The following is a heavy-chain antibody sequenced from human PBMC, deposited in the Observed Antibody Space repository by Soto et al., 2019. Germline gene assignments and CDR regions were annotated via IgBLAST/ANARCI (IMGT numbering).Heavy chain of an antibody. CDR1: GASISTSTYH. V-gene: IGHV4-39*01. CDR3: ARHGSAVLYYYGMDV. J-gene: IGHJ6*02. CDR2: IYYDGTT. Sequence: QLQLQESGPGLVRPSETLSLTCPVSGASISTSTYHWGWMRQPPGKGLEWIGTIYYDGTTYDNPSLKSRVTISVDTSQNQFSLKLSSVTAADTAVYFCARHGSAVLYYYGMDVWGRGTTVTVS.